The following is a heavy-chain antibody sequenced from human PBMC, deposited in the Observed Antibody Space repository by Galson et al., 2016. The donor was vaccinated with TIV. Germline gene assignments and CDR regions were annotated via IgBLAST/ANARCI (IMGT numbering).Heavy chain of an antibody. V-gene: IGHV1-69*05. Sequence: SVKVSCKASGGTLNNYAISWMRQAPGQGLEWMGGILPIFGITEYGQKFQGRVTITTDQSTNTAYMELSRVRSEDTAVYYCATSTVPNLGDYWGQGTLVTVSS. CDR1: GGTLNNYA. J-gene: IGHJ4*02. CDR2: ILPIFGIT. D-gene: IGHD4-17*01. CDR3: ATSTVPNLGDY.